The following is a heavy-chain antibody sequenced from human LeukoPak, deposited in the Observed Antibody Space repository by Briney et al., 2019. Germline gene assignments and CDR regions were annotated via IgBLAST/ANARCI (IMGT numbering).Heavy chain of an antibody. CDR1: GGSISSGGYY. V-gene: IGHV4-31*03. Sequence: SETLSLTCTVSGGSISSGGYYWSWIRQPRGKGLEWIGYIYYTGSTFYNPSRKSRVTISVDKSNNQFSLTLSSVTAADTAVYSCASRTPPRDWGQGILVTVSS. CDR2: IYYTGST. CDR3: ASRTPPRD. J-gene: IGHJ4*02. D-gene: IGHD2-15*01.